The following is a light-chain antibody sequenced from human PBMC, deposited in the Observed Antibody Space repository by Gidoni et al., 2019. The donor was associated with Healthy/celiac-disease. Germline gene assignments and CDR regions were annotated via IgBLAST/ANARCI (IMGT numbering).Light chain of an antibody. CDR3: QQRSNGLT. CDR1: QRVSSY. Sequence: EIVLTQSPATLSLSPGERATLACRASQRVSSYLAWYQQKPGQAPRLLIYDASNKATGIPARFSGSGSGTDSTLTISSLVPEDFAVYYCQQRSNGLTFGGGTKVEIK. J-gene: IGKJ4*01. CDR2: DAS. V-gene: IGKV3-11*01.